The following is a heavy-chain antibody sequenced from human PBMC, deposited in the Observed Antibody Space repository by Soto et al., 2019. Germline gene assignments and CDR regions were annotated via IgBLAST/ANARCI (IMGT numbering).Heavy chain of an antibody. CDR3: ARDIGYCTNGVCYEAWNWFDP. V-gene: IGHV3-48*03. CDR1: GFTFSSYE. J-gene: IGHJ5*02. Sequence: EVQLVESGGGLVQPGGSLRLSCAASGFTFSSYEMNWVRQAPGKGLEWVSYISSSGSTIYYADSVKGRFTISRDNAKNSMYLQMNSLRAEDTAVYYCARDIGYCTNGVCYEAWNWFDPWGQGTLVTVSS. D-gene: IGHD2-8*01. CDR2: ISSSGSTI.